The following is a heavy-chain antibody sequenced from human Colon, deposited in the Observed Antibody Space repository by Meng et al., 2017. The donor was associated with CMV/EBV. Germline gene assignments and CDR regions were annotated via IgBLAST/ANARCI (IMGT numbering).Heavy chain of an antibody. V-gene: IGHV4-59*01. Sequence: SEPLSLTCTVSGGSISSDYWSWIRQPPGKGLEWIGYINHRWSTDYNPSLKSRVTMSVDTSKNQFSRKLTSVTATDTAVYYCARVLVPAAIPPQNYYGMDVWGQGTTVTVSS. CDR3: ARVLVPAAIPPQNYYGMDV. D-gene: IGHD2-2*01. CDR1: GGSISSDY. J-gene: IGHJ6*02. CDR2: INHRWST.